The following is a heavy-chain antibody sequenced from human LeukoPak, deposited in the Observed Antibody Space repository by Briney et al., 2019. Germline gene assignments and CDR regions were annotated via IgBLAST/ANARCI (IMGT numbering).Heavy chain of an antibody. V-gene: IGHV1-8*02. CDR2: MNPNSGYA. CDR1: GYSFISYD. D-gene: IGHD3-10*01. CDR3: ARGEYYGSGSWGY. Sequence: ASVKVSCKASGYSFISYDINWVRQAPGQGLEWMGWMNPNSGYAGFAQKFQGRVTSTRDTSTGTAYLELSSLRSEDTAVYFCARGEYYGSGSWGYWGQGTLVTVSS. J-gene: IGHJ4*02.